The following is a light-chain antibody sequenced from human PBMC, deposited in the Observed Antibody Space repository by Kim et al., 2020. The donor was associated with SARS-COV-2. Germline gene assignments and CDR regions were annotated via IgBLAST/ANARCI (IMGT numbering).Light chain of an antibody. Sequence: SLFPGDRATLSCRASQSVGTYLAWYQQKAGQPPRLVIYGASRRATGIPARFSGSGSGTDFTLTINNLEPEDFAVYYCQQRDTWITFGQGTRLEIK. CDR3: QQRDTWIT. V-gene: IGKV3-11*01. CDR1: QSVGTY. J-gene: IGKJ5*01. CDR2: GAS.